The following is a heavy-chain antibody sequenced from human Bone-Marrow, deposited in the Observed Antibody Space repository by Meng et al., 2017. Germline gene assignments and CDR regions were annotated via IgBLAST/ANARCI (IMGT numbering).Heavy chain of an antibody. D-gene: IGHD3-16*02. CDR2: ISYDGSNK. CDR1: GFTFSSYA. CDR3: ARDDRYVWGSYRSFDY. V-gene: IGHV3-30*07. Sequence: GESLKISCAASGFTFSSYAMHWVRQAPGKGLEWVAVISYDGSNKYYADSVKGRFTISRDNSKNSLYLQMNSLRAEDTAVYYCARDDRYVWGSYRSFDYWGQGTLVTVSS. J-gene: IGHJ4*02.